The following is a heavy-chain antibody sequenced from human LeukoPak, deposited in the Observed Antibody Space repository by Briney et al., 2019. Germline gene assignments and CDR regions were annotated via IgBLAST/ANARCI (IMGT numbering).Heavy chain of an antibody. D-gene: IGHD6-13*01. J-gene: IGHJ4*02. V-gene: IGHV3-74*01. CDR3: ARVAAAAGIVFDY. Sequence: GGSLRLSCAASGFTFSSYWMHWVRQAPGKGLVWVSRINSDGSSTSYADSVKGRFTISRDSAKNTLYLQMNSLRAEDTAVYYCARVAAAAGIVFDYWGQGTLVTVSS. CDR2: INSDGSST. CDR1: GFTFSSYW.